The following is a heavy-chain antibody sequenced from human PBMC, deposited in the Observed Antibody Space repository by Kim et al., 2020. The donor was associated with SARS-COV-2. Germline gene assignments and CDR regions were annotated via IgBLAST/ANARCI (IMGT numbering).Heavy chain of an antibody. CDR2: IIPIFGTA. CDR3: ASTKANHYDSSGYQTPHYYYSGMDV. J-gene: IGHJ6*02. V-gene: IGHV1-69*13. Sequence: SVKVSCKASGGTFSSYAISWVRQAPGQGLEWMGGIIPIFGTANYAQKFQGRVTITADESTSTAYMELSSLRSEDTAVYYCASTKANHYDSSGYQTPHYYYSGMDVWGQGTPVTVSS. CDR1: GGTFSSYA. D-gene: IGHD3-22*01.